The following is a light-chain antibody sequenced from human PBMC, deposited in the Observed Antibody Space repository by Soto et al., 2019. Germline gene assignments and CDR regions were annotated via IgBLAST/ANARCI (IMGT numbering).Light chain of an antibody. V-gene: IGLV2-23*03. CDR1: TNDVGSYNL. Sequence: QSALTQPASVPGSPGQSITISCTGTTNDVGSYNLVSWYQHHPGKAPKVVIYEGSKRPSGVSNRFSGSKSGNTASLTISGLQADDEADYYCCSYAGYSTFVVFGGGTKLTVL. CDR3: CSYAGYSTFVV. CDR2: EGS. J-gene: IGLJ2*01.